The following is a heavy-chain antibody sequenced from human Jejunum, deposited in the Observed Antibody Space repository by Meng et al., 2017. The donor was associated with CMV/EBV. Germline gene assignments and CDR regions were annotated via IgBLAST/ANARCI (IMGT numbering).Heavy chain of an antibody. Sequence: GGALSRYYWNWIRQPRGKGLEWLGEIYDTGATNYHPSLKDRVPISMDTSKNQFSLKLASVTAADTATYFCARSRFHGAVAGTFDSWGQGTLVTVSS. V-gene: IGHV4-34*01. CDR2: IYDTGAT. CDR3: ARSRFHGAVAGTFDS. D-gene: IGHD6-19*01. CDR1: GGALSRYY. J-gene: IGHJ4*02.